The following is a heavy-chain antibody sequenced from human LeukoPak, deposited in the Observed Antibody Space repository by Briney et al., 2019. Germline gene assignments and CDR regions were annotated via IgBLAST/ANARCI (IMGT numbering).Heavy chain of an antibody. CDR1: GFTFSRHG. CDR2: IWFDGSRE. D-gene: IGHD3-22*01. V-gene: IGHV3-33*06. Sequence: PGTSPRLSCAASGFTFSRHGMYWVRQAPGEGLEWVALIWFDGSREHYPDSVKGRFTISRDNSKNTLYLQMNSLRAEDTAVYYCAKGQNYYDGSGYYSTDYWGQGTPVTVSS. J-gene: IGHJ4*02. CDR3: AKGQNYYDGSGYYSTDY.